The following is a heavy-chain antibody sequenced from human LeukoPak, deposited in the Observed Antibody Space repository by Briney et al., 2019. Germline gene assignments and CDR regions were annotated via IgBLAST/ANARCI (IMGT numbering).Heavy chain of an antibody. J-gene: IGHJ6*02. CDR2: ISYDGSNK. Sequence: GRSLRLSCAASGFTFSSYAMHWVRQAPGKGLEWVAVISYDGSNKYYVDSVKGRFTISRDNSKNTLYLQMNSLRAEDTAVYYCARSLPGVNSGNGLRDYYYGMDVWGQGTTVTVSS. CDR1: GFTFSSYA. CDR3: ARSLPGVNSGNGLRDYYYGMDV. D-gene: IGHD5-12*01. V-gene: IGHV3-30-3*01.